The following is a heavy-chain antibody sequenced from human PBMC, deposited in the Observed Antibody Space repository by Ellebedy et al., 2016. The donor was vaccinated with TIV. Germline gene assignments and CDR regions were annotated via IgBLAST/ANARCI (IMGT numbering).Heavy chain of an antibody. Sequence: AASVKVSCKASGYTFTGYYLHWVRQAPGQGLEWMGWINPNSGGTNFVQKFQGRVTMTRDTSISTAYMELSRLRSDDTAVYYCARADYSSRSPLDYWGQGTLVTVSS. CDR3: ARADYSSRSPLDY. V-gene: IGHV1-2*02. J-gene: IGHJ4*02. D-gene: IGHD6-13*01. CDR1: GYTFTGYY. CDR2: INPNSGGT.